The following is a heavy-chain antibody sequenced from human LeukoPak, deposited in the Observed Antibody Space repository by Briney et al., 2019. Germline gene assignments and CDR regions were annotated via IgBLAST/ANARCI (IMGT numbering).Heavy chain of an antibody. V-gene: IGHV1-69*13. Sequence: ASVKVSCTASGGTFSSYAISWVRQAPGQGLEWMGGIIPIFGTANCAQKFQGRVTITADESTSTAYMELSSLRSEDTAVYYCARRYSGSYSPVSPFDYWGQGTLVTVSS. D-gene: IGHD1-26*01. CDR1: GGTFSSYA. J-gene: IGHJ4*02. CDR3: ARRYSGSYSPVSPFDY. CDR2: IIPIFGTA.